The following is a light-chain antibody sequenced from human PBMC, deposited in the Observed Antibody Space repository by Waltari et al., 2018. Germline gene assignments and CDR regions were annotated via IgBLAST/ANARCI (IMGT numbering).Light chain of an antibody. Sequence: NFMLTQPHSVSESPGKTVIISCTRSGGSIVNNYVQWYQHRPGSAPSIVIYEDDQRPSGVPDRFSGSIDSSSNSASLTISGLKTEDEADYYCQSYTSSAVFGGGTKLTV. J-gene: IGLJ3*02. CDR1: GGSIVNNY. V-gene: IGLV6-57*04. CDR2: EDD. CDR3: QSYTSSAV.